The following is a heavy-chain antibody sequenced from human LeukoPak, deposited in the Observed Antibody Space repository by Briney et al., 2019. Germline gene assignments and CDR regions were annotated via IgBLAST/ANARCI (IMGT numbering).Heavy chain of an antibody. CDR1: GDSVSSNSAA. J-gene: IGHJ5*02. Sequence: SQTLSLTCAISGDSVSSNSAASNWIRQSPSRGLEWLGRTYYRSKWYNDYAVSVKSRITINPDTSKNQFSLQLNSVTPEDTAVYYCAREISYYDFWSGYYKTSLFNWYDPWGQGTLVTVSS. CDR3: AREISYYDFWSGYYKTSLFNWYDP. V-gene: IGHV6-1*01. D-gene: IGHD3-3*01. CDR2: TYYRSKWYN.